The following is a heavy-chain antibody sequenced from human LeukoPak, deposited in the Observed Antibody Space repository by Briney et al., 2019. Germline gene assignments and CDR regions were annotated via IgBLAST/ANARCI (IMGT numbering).Heavy chain of an antibody. V-gene: IGHV3-21*01. CDR2: ISNRSIYI. CDR1: GFTFSTYS. J-gene: IGHJ4*02. Sequence: PRGSLRLSCAASGFTFSTYSMCWVRQAPRERLEWVSSISNRSIYIYYEDSVKGRFTISRDNAKNSLYLQLNSLRAEDTAVYYCARVRPDDCTTSTCSLDYWGQGTLVTVSS. CDR3: ARVRPDDCTTSTCSLDY. D-gene: IGHD2-2*01.